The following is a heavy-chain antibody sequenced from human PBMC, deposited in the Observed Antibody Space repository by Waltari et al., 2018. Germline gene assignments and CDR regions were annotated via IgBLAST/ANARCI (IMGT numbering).Heavy chain of an antibody. CDR1: GSTFSSYG. J-gene: IGHJ4*02. CDR3: ARGAAYSRFDY. D-gene: IGHD5-18*01. V-gene: IGHV3-23*04. Sequence: EVQLVESGGGLVQPGGSLRLSCAASGSTFSSYGMNWVRQAAGKGLEWVSGISGSGGNTYYADSVKGRFTISRDNSKSTLSLQMNSVRADDTAVYYCARGAAYSRFDYWGQGTLVIVSS. CDR2: ISGSGGNT.